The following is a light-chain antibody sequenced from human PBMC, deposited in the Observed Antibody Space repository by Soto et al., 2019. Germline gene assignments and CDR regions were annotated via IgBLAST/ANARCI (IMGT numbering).Light chain of an antibody. V-gene: IGLV2-14*01. CDR3: SSYTSSSTRV. CDR1: SSDVGAYNY. Sequence: QSVPTQPASVSGSPGQSITISCTGTSSDVGAYNYVSWFQQHPGKAPKLMIYDVSSRPSAVSDRFSGSKSGNTASLTISGLQAEDEADYYCSSYTSSSTRVFGGGTKLTVL. CDR2: DVS. J-gene: IGLJ2*01.